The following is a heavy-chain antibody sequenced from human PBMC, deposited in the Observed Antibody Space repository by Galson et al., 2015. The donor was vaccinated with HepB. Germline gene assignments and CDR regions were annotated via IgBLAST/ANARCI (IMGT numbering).Heavy chain of an antibody. CDR3: ARQVGARRQYVFDM. CDR1: GGSISSYY. D-gene: IGHD1-26*01. V-gene: IGHV4-4*07. J-gene: IGHJ3*02. Sequence: SETLSLTCSVSGGSISSYYWSWIRQPAGKGLEWIGRIYISGSTNHNPSLKSRVTMSVDTSKKQFSLKLSSVSAADTAVYYCARQVGARRQYVFDMWGQGTMVTVSS. CDR2: IYISGST.